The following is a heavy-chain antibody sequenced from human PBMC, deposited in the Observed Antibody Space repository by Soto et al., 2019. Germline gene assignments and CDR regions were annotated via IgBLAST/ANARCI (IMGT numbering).Heavy chain of an antibody. CDR1: GGSISSGGYS. Sequence: SETLSLTCAVSGGSISSGGYSWSWIRQPPGKGLEWIGYIYYSGSTYYNPSLKSRVTISVDTSKNQFSLKLSSVTAADTAVYYCARHAVRSSGFTDYWGQGTLVTVSS. D-gene: IGHD6-19*01. CDR3: ARHAVRSSGFTDY. V-gene: IGHV4-30-2*03. CDR2: IYYSGST. J-gene: IGHJ4*02.